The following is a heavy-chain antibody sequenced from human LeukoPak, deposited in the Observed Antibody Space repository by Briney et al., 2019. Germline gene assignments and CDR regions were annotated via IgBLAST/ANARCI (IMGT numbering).Heavy chain of an antibody. D-gene: IGHD3-10*01. Sequence: SETLSLTCTVSGGSISSYYWSWIRQPAGKGLEWIGRIYTSGSTNYNPSLKSRVTMSVDTSKNQFSPKLSSVTAANTAVYYCARGGYYYSSGSYYFFMDVWGKGTTVTISS. J-gene: IGHJ6*03. CDR2: IYTSGST. CDR1: GGSISSYY. V-gene: IGHV4-4*07. CDR3: ARGGYYYSSGSYYFFMDV.